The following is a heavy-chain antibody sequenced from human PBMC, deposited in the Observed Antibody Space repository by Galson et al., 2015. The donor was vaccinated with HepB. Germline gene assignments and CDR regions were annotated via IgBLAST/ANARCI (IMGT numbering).Heavy chain of an antibody. J-gene: IGHJ4*02. CDR2: ISSSSSTI. CDR1: GFTFSSYS. Sequence: SLRLSCAASGFTFSSYSMNWVRQAPGKGLEWVSYISSSSSTIYYADSVKGRFTISRDNAKNSLYLQMNSLRAEDTAVYYCAREGPSYDSSGYYLYYFDYWGQGTLVTVSS. CDR3: AREGPSYDSSGYYLYYFDY. D-gene: IGHD3-22*01. V-gene: IGHV3-48*01.